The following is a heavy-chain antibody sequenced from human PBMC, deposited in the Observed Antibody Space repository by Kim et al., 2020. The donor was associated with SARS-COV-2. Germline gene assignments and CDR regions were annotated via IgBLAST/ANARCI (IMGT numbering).Heavy chain of an antibody. Sequence: GGSLRLSCAASGFTFSSYGMHWVRQAPGKGLEWVAVIWYDGSNKYYADSVKGRFTISRDNSKNTLYLQMNSLRAEDTAVYYCARGDEWYYDILTGYYPHGGFFDYWGQGTLVTVSS. CDR2: IWYDGSNK. D-gene: IGHD3-9*01. J-gene: IGHJ4*02. V-gene: IGHV3-33*01. CDR3: ARGDEWYYDILTGYYPHGGFFDY. CDR1: GFTFSSYG.